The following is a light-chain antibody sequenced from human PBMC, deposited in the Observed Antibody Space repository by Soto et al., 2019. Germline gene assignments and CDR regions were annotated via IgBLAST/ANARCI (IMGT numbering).Light chain of an antibody. CDR2: AAS. V-gene: IGKV1-39*01. J-gene: IGKJ1*01. CDR1: QSIVTY. CDR3: QHYGSSRT. Sequence: DIQMTQSPSSLSASVGDRVTITCRASQSIVTYLNWYLQKPGKAPKLLIYAASNLQSGVPSRFSGSGSGTDFTLTISRLEPEDFAVYFCQHYGSSRTFGQGTKVDIK.